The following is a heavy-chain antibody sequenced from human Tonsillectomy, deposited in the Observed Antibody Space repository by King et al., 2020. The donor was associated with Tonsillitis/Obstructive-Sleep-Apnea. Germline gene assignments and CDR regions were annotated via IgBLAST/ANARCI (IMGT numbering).Heavy chain of an antibody. V-gene: IGHV4-34*01. CDR3: ARGGGVVPAAIVMSSFPINYFDY. CDR2: INQSGST. J-gene: IGHJ4*02. CDR1: GGSFSGYY. Sequence: VQLQQWGAGLLKPSETLSLTCAVYGGSFSGYYWSWIRQPPGKGLEWSGEINQSGSTNYNPSLKSRVTISVDTSKNQFSLKLSSVTAADTAVYYCARGGGVVPAAIVMSSFPINYFDYWGQGTLVTVSS. D-gene: IGHD2-2*02.